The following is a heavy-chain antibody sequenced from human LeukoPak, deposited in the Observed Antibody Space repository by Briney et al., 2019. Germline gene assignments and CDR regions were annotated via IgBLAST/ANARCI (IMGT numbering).Heavy chain of an antibody. D-gene: IGHD5-18*01. J-gene: IGHJ2*01. Sequence: NPGGSLRLSCTASGFTFSSYAMNWVRQAPGKGLEWVSGIGAGGTFTYYADSVKGRFTISRDNAKNSLYLQMNSLRAEDTAVYYCARGVDTAMAKGPNYWYFDLWGRGTLVTVSS. CDR3: ARGVDTAMAKGPNYWYFDL. V-gene: IGHV3-21*04. CDR2: IGAGGTFT. CDR1: GFTFSSYA.